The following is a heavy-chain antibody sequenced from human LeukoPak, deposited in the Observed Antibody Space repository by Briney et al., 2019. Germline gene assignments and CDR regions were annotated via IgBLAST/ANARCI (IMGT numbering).Heavy chain of an antibody. CDR2: INHSGST. Sequence: SETLSLTCAVYGGSFSGYYWSWIRQPPGKGLEWIGEINHSGSTNYNPSLKSRVTISVDTSKNQFSLKLSSMTAADTAVYYCARDIYGDYDFWSGYSGYDAFDIWGQGTMVTVSS. CDR3: ARDIYGDYDFWSGYSGYDAFDI. J-gene: IGHJ3*02. D-gene: IGHD3-3*01. V-gene: IGHV4-34*01. CDR1: GGSFSGYY.